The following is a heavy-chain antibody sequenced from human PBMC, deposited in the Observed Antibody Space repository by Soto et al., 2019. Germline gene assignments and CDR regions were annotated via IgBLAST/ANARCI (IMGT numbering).Heavy chain of an antibody. J-gene: IGHJ4*02. CDR1: GFRFSGFA. Sequence: QVQLVESGGGVVQPGASLRLSCVASGFRFSGFAMHWVRQAPGKGLEWVAVISFDGSEKFYVDSVKGRFSISRDDFNSTVFLQMDSLRPEDTGVYYCARDLGGYVHLWDKSNYWGQGTLLNVSS. CDR3: ARDLGGYVHLWDKSNY. D-gene: IGHD5-12*01. V-gene: IGHV3-30*04. CDR2: ISFDGSEK.